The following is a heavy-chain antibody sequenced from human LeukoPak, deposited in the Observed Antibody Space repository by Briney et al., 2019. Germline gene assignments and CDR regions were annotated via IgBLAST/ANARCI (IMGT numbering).Heavy chain of an antibody. J-gene: IGHJ4*02. Sequence: SETLSLTCTVSGGSISNYYWSWIRQPPGKGLGWIGYIQYSGSTNYNPSLESRVTISVDTSKNQFSLKLTSVTAADTAAYYCARSVFTTSSHPYFCDYWGQGTLVTVSS. V-gene: IGHV4-59*01. CDR2: IQYSGST. CDR3: ARSVFTTSSHPYFCDY. CDR1: GGSISNYY. D-gene: IGHD3-22*01.